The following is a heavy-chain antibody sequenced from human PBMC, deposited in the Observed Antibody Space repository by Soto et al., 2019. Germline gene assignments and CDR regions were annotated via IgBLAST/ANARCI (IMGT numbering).Heavy chain of an antibody. CDR3: ARRRDGYNSYFDY. D-gene: IGHD5-12*01. V-gene: IGHV1-18*01. CDR1: GYTFFTYG. J-gene: IGHJ4*02. CDR2: TVANRGST. Sequence: QVQLVQSGAEVTKPGASVKVSCKTSGYTFFTYGLSWVRQAPGQGLEWIGWTVANRGSTIYAQKFQGRVTITADESTSTAYMELISLTSEDTAVYYCARRRDGYNSYFDYWGQGTLVTVSS.